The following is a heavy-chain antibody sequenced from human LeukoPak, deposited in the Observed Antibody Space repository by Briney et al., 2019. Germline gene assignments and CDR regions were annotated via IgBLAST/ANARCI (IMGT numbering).Heavy chain of an antibody. CDR2: IYYSGSA. J-gene: IGHJ4*02. CDR3: ATDHDGEGFCFGY. Sequence: SEALSLTCTVSGGSFSSGEYYWSWIRQPPGKGPEWIGYIYYSGSAYYNPSLKSRVTLSVDTSKNLFSLKLTSVTAADTAVYYCATDHDGEGFCFGYWGQGTLVTVSS. CDR1: GGSFSSGEYY. V-gene: IGHV4-30-4*01. D-gene: IGHD3-3*01.